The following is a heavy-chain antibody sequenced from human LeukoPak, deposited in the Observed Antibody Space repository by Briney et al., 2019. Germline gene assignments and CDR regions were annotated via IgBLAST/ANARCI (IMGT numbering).Heavy chain of an antibody. CDR3: AKGNYYDSSGYSYFDY. CDR1: GFTFSSYG. D-gene: IGHD3-22*01. J-gene: IGHJ4*02. V-gene: IGHV3-30*02. Sequence: GGPLRLSCAASGFTFSSYGMHWVRQAPGKGLEWVAFIRFDGSNKYYADSVKGRFTISRDNSKNTLYLQMNSLRAEDTAVYYCAKGNYYDSSGYSYFDYWGQGTLVTVSS. CDR2: IRFDGSNK.